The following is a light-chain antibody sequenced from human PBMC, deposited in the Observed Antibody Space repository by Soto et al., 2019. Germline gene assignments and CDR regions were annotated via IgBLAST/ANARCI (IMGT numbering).Light chain of an antibody. Sequence: SVLTQPASVSGSPGQSITISCTGTSSDVGSYNLVSWYQQHPGKAPKLMIYEGSKRPSGVSNRFSGSKSGNTASLTISGLQAEDEADYYCCSYAGSSWVFGGGTKVTVL. J-gene: IGLJ3*02. CDR3: CSYAGSSWV. V-gene: IGLV2-23*01. CDR1: SSDVGSYNL. CDR2: EGS.